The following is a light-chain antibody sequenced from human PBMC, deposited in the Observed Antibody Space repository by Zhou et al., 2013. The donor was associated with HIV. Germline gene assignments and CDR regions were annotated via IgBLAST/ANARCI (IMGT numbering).Light chain of an antibody. J-gene: IGKJ5*01. Sequence: EIVLTQSPGTLSLSPGERATLSCRASQSVTSSFVVWYQQRPGQAPRPLIYGPSTRATGVPDRFRGSGSGTDFTLTITRLEAEDFAVYYCQQYATLPRTFGQGTRL. CDR3: QQYATLPRT. CDR2: GPS. V-gene: IGKV3-20*01. CDR1: QSVTSSF.